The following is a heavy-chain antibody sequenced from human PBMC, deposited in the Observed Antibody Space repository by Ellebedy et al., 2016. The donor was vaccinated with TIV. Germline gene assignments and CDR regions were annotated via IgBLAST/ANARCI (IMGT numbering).Heavy chain of an antibody. Sequence: PGGSLRLSCAASGFSFDDYAMHWVRLIPGKGLEWVSGISWSGGLDYAGSVKGRFTISRDNAKHSLYLQMNSLRTEDTAFYYCVRGPKTGYRSGWAYGMDVWGPGTTVTISS. J-gene: IGHJ6*02. CDR3: VRGPKTGYRSGWAYGMDV. V-gene: IGHV3-9*01. CDR2: ISWSGGL. D-gene: IGHD6-19*01. CDR1: GFSFDDYA.